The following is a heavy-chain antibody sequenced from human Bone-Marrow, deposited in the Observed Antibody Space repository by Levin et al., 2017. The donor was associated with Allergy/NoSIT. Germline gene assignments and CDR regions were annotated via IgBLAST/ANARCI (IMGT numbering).Heavy chain of an antibody. D-gene: IGHD4-17*01. CDR2: VDPEDGET. Sequence: GASVKVSCKVSGYTFTDYYMHWVQQAPGKGLEWMGLVDPEDGETIYAEKFQGRVTITADTSTDTAYMGLSSLRSEDTAVYYCATDLLGNGDKETDAFDIWGQGTMVTVSS. CDR1: GYTFTDYY. CDR3: ATDLLGNGDKETDAFDI. J-gene: IGHJ3*02. V-gene: IGHV1-69-2*01.